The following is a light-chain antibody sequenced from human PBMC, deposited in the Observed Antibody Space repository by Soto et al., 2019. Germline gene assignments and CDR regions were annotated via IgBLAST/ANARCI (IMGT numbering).Light chain of an antibody. CDR2: GAS. V-gene: IGKV3-20*01. J-gene: IGKJ4*01. CDR1: QSISSNY. Sequence: EIVLTQSPGTLSLSPGERVTLSCRASQSISSNYLAWYQQKPGQAPRLLIYGASSRATGLPDRFSGTGSGTDFTLTINILEPEDFAVYYCQQYGNSLLTFGGGTKVEI. CDR3: QQYGNSLLT.